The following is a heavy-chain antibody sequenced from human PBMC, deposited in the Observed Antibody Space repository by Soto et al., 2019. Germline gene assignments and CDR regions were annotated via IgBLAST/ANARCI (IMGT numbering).Heavy chain of an antibody. J-gene: IGHJ4*02. Sequence: PSETLSLTCTVSGGSISSYYWSWIRQPPGKGLEWIGYIYYSGSTNYNPSLKSRVTISVDTSKNQFSLKLSSVTAADTAVYYCARYGTQRFDYWGLGTLVTVSS. CDR1: GGSISSYY. D-gene: IGHD2-2*01. CDR2: IYYSGST. CDR3: ARYGTQRFDY. V-gene: IGHV4-59*01.